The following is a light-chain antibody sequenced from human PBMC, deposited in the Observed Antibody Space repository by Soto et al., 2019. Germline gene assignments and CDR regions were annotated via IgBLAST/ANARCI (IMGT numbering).Light chain of an antibody. V-gene: IGLV2-23*02. CDR2: EVS. CDR1: SSDVGSYNL. J-gene: IGLJ2*01. Sequence: QSALTQPASVSGSPGQSITISCTGTSSDVGSYNLASWYQHHPGKAPKLMIYEVSKRPSGVSNRFSGSKSGNTASLTISGLQTADEADYFCCSYAGSGTLIFGGGTKVTVL. CDR3: CSYAGSGTLI.